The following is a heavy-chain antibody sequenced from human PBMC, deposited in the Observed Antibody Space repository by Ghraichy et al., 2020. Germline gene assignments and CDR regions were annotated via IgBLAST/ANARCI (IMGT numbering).Heavy chain of an antibody. CDR2: IYYSGST. Sequence: SETLSLTCTVSGGSISSYYWSWIRQPPGKGLEWIGYIYYSGSTNYNPSLKSRVTISVDTSKNQFSLKLSSVTAADTAVYYCARAVDLVYGDSTYYFDYWGQGTLVTVSS. D-gene: IGHD4-17*01. V-gene: IGHV4-59*01. CDR1: GGSISSYY. J-gene: IGHJ4*02. CDR3: ARAVDLVYGDSTYYFDY.